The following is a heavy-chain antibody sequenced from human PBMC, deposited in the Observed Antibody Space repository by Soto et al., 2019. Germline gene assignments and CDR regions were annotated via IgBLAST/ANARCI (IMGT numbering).Heavy chain of an antibody. Sequence: LSLTCIVSGGSVYSNAHYWGWIRQPPGKGLEWIGSIDNNGVTNYNSSLKSRVTISRDTSKNQFSLRLTSVTAADTAVYYCGKILVGATGHTDADSWGPGTLVTVSS. J-gene: IGHJ4*02. CDR2: IDNNGVT. D-gene: IGHD2-15*01. CDR3: GKILVGATGHTDADS. V-gene: IGHV4-39*01. CDR1: GGSVYSNAHY.